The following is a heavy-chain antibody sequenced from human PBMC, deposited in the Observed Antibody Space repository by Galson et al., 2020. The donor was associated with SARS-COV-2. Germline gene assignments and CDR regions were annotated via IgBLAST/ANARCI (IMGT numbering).Heavy chain of an antibody. Sequence: SGPTLVKPTQTLTLTCTFSGFSLSTSGMCVSWIRQPPGKALEWLARIDWDDDKYYSTSLKTRLTISKDTSKNQVVLTMTNMDPGDTATYYGARCQASTVTFDYWGQGSLVTVSS. CDR3: ARCQASTVTFDY. CDR1: GFSLSTSGMC. D-gene: IGHD4-17*01. V-gene: IGHV2-70*11. CDR2: IDWDDDK. J-gene: IGHJ4*02.